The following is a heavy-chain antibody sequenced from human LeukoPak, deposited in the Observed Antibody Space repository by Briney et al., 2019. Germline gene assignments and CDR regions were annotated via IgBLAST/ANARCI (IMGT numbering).Heavy chain of an antibody. J-gene: IGHJ4*02. CDR2: VYYSGST. V-gene: IGHV4-39*01. Sequence: SETLSLTCTDSGGSISGSNYYWGWIRQPPGKGLEWIGVVYYSGSTYYSSSFKSRVTISVDTSRNKFSLKLSPVTAADTAIYYCARRGYYGWGSVYWGQGTLVTVSS. D-gene: IGHD3-10*01. CDR1: GGSISGSNYY. CDR3: ARRGYYGWGSVY.